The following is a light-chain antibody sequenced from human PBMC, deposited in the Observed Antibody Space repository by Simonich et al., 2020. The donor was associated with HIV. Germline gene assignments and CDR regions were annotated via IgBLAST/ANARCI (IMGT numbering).Light chain of an antibody. CDR2: AAS. V-gene: IGKV1-39*01. CDR1: PSISRY. J-gene: IGKJ5*01. CDR3: QKYNSAPFT. Sequence: DIQMTQSPSSLSASVGERVTITCRASPSISRYLNCYQQNPGKAPKLLIYAASSLQSGGPSRFSGSGSGTDFTLTISSLQPEDVATYYCQKYNSAPFTFGQGTRLEIK.